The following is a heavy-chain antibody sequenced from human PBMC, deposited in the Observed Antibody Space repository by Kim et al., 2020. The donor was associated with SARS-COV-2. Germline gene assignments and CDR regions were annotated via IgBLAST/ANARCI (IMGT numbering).Heavy chain of an antibody. CDR2: IKEEGGEQ. D-gene: IGHD3-10*01. CDR3: SSGNYLNY. V-gene: IGHV3-7*01. Sequence: GGSLRLSCAASGFTFSSYWMTWVRQAPGKGLEWVANIKEEGGEQYYADSVKGRFTSSRDNAKNSVYLQMNSLTAKDTAVYYCSSGNYLNYWGQGTLVTVS. J-gene: IGHJ4*02. CDR1: GFTFSSYW.